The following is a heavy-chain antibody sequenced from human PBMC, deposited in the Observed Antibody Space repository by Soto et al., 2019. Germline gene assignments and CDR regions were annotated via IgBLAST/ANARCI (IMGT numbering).Heavy chain of an antibody. CDR1: GGIFSTYA. V-gene: IGHV1-69*01. CDR2: IIPLFGTP. CDR3: ARDRDDNGSGNYFNRIDF. Sequence: QVQLVQSGAEVKKPGSSVKVSCKASGGIFSTYAISWLRQAPGQGLEWMGGIIPLFGTPNYAQRFQGRVTITAEESTSTAYMELSRLRSEATAVYYCARDRDDNGSGNYFNRIDFWGQGTLVTVSS. J-gene: IGHJ4*02. D-gene: IGHD3-10*01.